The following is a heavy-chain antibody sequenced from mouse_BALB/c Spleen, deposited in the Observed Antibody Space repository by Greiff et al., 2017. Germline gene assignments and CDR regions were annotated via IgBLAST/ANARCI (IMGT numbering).Heavy chain of an antibody. CDR2: IYPGNSDT. V-gene: IGHV1-5*01. J-gene: IGHJ4*01. CDR3: TVGYYGSSYDYYAMDY. D-gene: IGHD1-1*01. CDR1: GYTFTSYW. Sequence: EVKLVESGTVLARPGASVKMSCKASGYTFTSYWMHWVKQRPGQGLEWIGAIYPGNSDTSYNQKFKGKAKLTAVTSTSTAYMELSSLTNEDSAVYYCTVGYYGSSYDYYAMDYWGQGTSVTVSS.